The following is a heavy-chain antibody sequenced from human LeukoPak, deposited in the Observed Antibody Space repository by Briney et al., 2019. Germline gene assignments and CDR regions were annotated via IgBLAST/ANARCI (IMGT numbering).Heavy chain of an antibody. V-gene: IGHV3-7*01. D-gene: IGHD3-22*01. CDR3: AKDIIYYDSSGYTRFDY. Sequence: PGGSLRLSCAASGFTFSSYWMSWVRQAPGKGLEWVANIKQDGSEKYYVDSVKGRFTISRDNAKNSLYLQMNSLRAEDTAVYYCAKDIIYYDSSGYTRFDYWGQGTLVTVSS. J-gene: IGHJ4*02. CDR2: IKQDGSEK. CDR1: GFTFSSYW.